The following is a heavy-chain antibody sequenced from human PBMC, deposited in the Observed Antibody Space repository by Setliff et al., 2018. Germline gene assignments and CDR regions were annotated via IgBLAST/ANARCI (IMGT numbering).Heavy chain of an antibody. CDR2: LKWNGGST. V-gene: IGHV3-20*04. CDR1: GFTFDDYG. Sequence: GGSLRLSCAASGFTFDDYGMSWVRQAPGKGLEWVSGLKWNGGSTRYADSVKGRFTISRDNAKNSLYLQMYSLRAEDTAVYYCARVWFGNMDVWGKGTTVTVSS. D-gene: IGHD3-10*01. J-gene: IGHJ6*03. CDR3: ARVWFGNMDV.